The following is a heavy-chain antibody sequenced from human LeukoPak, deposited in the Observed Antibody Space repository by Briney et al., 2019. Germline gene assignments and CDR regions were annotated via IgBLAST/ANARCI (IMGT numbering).Heavy chain of an antibody. CDR3: ASQRNRIAAAGTFDY. CDR2: INTNTGNP. V-gene: IGHV7-4-1*02. D-gene: IGHD6-13*01. Sequence: ASVKVSCKASGYTFTSYAMNWVRQAPGQGLESMGWINTNTGNPTYAQGFTGRFVFSLDTSVSTAYLQISSLKAEDTAVYYCASQRNRIAAAGTFDYWGQGTLVTVSS. CDR1: GYTFTSYA. J-gene: IGHJ4*02.